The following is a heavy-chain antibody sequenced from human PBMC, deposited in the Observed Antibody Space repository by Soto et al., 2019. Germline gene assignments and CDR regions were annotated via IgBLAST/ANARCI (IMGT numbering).Heavy chain of an antibody. D-gene: IGHD3-9*01. Sequence: PSETLSLTCTVSGGSISSYYWSWIRQPPGKGLEWIGYIYYSGSTNYNPSLKSRVTISVDTSKNQFSLKLSSVTAADTAVYYCARHIGTGYIQWGQGTLVTVSS. V-gene: IGHV4-59*08. J-gene: IGHJ4*02. CDR3: ARHIGTGYIQ. CDR2: IYYSGST. CDR1: GGSISSYY.